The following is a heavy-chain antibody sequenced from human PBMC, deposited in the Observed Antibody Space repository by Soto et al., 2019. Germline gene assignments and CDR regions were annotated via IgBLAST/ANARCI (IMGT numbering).Heavy chain of an antibody. J-gene: IGHJ6*02. Sequence: GGSLRLSCAASGFTFSSYGMHWVRQAPGKGLEWVAVIWYDGSNKYYADSVKGRFTISRDNSKNTLYLQMNSLRAEDTAVYYCARDRSSGYYYVRRYYYGMDVWGQGTTVTVSS. D-gene: IGHD3-22*01. CDR1: GFTFSSYG. CDR2: IWYDGSNK. V-gene: IGHV3-33*01. CDR3: ARDRSSGYYYVRRYYYGMDV.